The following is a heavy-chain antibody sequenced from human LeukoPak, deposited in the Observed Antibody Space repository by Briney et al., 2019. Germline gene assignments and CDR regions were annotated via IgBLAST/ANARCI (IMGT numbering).Heavy chain of an antibody. V-gene: IGHV4-30-2*01. CDR2: IYHSGAT. CDR1: GASISSGGYS. CDR3: ASHYYDSSSYYPKYFHH. J-gene: IGHJ1*01. Sequence: SETLSLTCAASGASISSGGYSWSWIRQPPGKGLEWIGYIYHSGATYYTPSLKGRITISIDTSKNQFSLTLSSGTAADTAVYYCASHYYDSSSYYPKYFHHWGQGTLVTVSS. D-gene: IGHD3-22*01.